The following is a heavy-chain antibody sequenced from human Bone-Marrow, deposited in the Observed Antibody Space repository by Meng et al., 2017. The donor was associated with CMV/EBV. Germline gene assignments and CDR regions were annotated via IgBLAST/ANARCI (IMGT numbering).Heavy chain of an antibody. CDR1: GFTFSSYG. J-gene: IGHJ6*02. CDR2: IWYDGSNK. Sequence: SCKASGFTFSSYGMHWVRQAPGKGLEWVTFIWYDGSNKNYADSVKGRFTISRDNSKNTPYLEMNSLRGEDTAVYYCAKDRGRSLSKLLRNYYGMDVWGQGTTVTVSS. D-gene: IGHD2-15*01. V-gene: IGHV3-30*02. CDR3: AKDRGRSLSKLLRNYYGMDV.